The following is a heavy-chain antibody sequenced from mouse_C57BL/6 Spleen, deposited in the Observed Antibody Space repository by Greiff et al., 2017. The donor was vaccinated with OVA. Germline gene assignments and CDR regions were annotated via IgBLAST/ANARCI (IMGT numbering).Heavy chain of an antibody. CDR1: GYTFTSYW. Sequence: QVQLQQPGAELVRPGSSVKLSCKASGYTFTSYWMHWVKQRPIQGLEWIGNIDPSDSETHYNQKFKDKATLTVDKSSSTAYMQLSSLTSEDSAVYYCARGLGPGYYFDYWGQGTTLTVSS. J-gene: IGHJ2*01. CDR2: IDPSDSET. D-gene: IGHD4-1*01. CDR3: ARGLGPGYYFDY. V-gene: IGHV1-52*01.